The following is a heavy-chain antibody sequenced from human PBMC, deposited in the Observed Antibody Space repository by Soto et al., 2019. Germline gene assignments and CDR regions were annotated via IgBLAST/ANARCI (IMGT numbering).Heavy chain of an antibody. CDR2: INPNSGGT. V-gene: IGHV1-2*04. D-gene: IGHD2-15*01. Sequence: GASVKVSFKASGYTFTRYYMPWVLQASGQLLEGMGWINPNSGGTNYAQKFQGWVTMTRDTSISTAYMELSRLRSDDTAVYYCARGYCSGGSCYEGIPYNWFDPWGQGTLVTVSS. CDR1: GYTFTRYY. CDR3: ARGYCSGGSCYEGIPYNWFDP. J-gene: IGHJ5*02.